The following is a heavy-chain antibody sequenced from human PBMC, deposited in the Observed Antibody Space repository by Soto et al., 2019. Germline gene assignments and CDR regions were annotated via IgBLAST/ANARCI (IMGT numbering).Heavy chain of an antibody. Sequence: SVKVSCKASGGTFSSYAISWVRQAPGQGLEWMGGIIPIFGTANYAQKFQGRVTITADESTSTAYMELSSPRSEDTAVYYCASGGVEYCSSTSCYQVKYYYYGMDVWGQGTTVTVSS. CDR2: IIPIFGTA. V-gene: IGHV1-69*13. J-gene: IGHJ6*02. D-gene: IGHD2-2*01. CDR1: GGTFSSYA. CDR3: ASGGVEYCSSTSCYQVKYYYYGMDV.